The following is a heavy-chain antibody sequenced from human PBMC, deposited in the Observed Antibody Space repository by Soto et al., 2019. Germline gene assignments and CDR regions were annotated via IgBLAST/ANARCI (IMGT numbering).Heavy chain of an antibody. CDR2: TYFRSKWYN. Sequence: SQTLSLTCAISGGSVSSNTASWNWIRQSPSRGLEWLGRTYFRSKWYNDYAVSVKSRIIINPDTSNNQFSLQLNSVTPEDTAVYFCAKGDNLGPKTGYAFDPWGQGIMFTVSA. V-gene: IGHV6-1*01. CDR3: AKGDNLGPKTGYAFDP. J-gene: IGHJ5*02. D-gene: IGHD5-12*01. CDR1: GGSVSSNTAS.